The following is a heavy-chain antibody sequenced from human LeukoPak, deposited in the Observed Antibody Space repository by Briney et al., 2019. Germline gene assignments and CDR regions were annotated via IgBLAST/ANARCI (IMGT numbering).Heavy chain of an antibody. Sequence: GASVKVSCKASGYTFTSYGISWVRQAPGQGLEWMGWISAYNGNTNYAQKLQGRVTMTTDTSTSTAYMELRSLRSDDTAVYYCARANPRSDYSPYYYYMDVWGKGTTVTVSS. CDR1: GYTFTSYG. D-gene: IGHD4-17*01. CDR3: ARANPRSDYSPYYYYMDV. J-gene: IGHJ6*03. CDR2: ISAYNGNT. V-gene: IGHV1-18*01.